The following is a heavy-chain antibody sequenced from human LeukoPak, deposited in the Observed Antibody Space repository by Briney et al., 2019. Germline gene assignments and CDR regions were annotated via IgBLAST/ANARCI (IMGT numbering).Heavy chain of an antibody. D-gene: IGHD3-22*01. CDR2: IKSKTDGGTT. CDR1: GFTFSNAW. V-gene: IGHV3-15*01. J-gene: IGHJ4*02. Sequence: GGSLRLSCAASGFTFSNAWMSWVRQAPGKGLEWVGRIKSKTDGGTTDYAAPVKGRFTISRDDSKNTLYLQMNSLRAEDTAVYYCAKDKDDSSGYYVGFDYWGQGTLVTVSS. CDR3: AKDKDDSSGYYVGFDY.